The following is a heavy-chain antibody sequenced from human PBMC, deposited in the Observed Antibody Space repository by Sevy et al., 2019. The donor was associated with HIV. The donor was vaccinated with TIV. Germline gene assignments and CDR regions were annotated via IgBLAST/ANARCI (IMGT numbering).Heavy chain of an antibody. V-gene: IGHV3-23*01. CDR3: AREGCSKPHDY. CDR1: GFTFSNYA. J-gene: IGHJ4*02. Sequence: GALRLSCAASGFTFSNYAMSWVRQAPGKGLEWVSTFSFGCGKINYADSVKGRFTISRDNSKNTLDLQMNSLRAEDTALYYCAREGCSKPHDYWGQGTLVTVSS. CDR2: FSFGCGKI. D-gene: IGHD2-2*01.